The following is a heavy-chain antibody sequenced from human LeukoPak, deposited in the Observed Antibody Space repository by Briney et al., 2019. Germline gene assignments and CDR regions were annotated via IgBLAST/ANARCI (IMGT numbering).Heavy chain of an antibody. CDR3: AKVQHYYDTSPGDT. D-gene: IGHD3-22*01. V-gene: IGHV3-23*01. J-gene: IGHJ4*02. Sequence: GGSLRLSCAASGFTFSSYAMSWVRQAPGKGLEWVSAISGSGGSTYYADSVKGRFTISRDNSKNTLYLQMNSLRAEDTAVYYCAKVQHYYDTSPGDTWGQGTLVTVSS. CDR2: ISGSGGST. CDR1: GFTFSSYA.